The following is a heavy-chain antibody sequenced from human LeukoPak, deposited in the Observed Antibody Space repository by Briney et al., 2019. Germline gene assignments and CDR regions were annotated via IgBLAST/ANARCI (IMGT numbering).Heavy chain of an antibody. J-gene: IGHJ5*02. CDR1: GGSFSGYC. CDR2: IYSSGST. Sequence: SETLSLTCAVYGGSFSGYCWSWIRQPPGKGLEWIGRIYSSGSTNYNPSLKSRVTMSVDTSKNQFSLKLSSVTAADTAVYYCARDPSSFGGRFDPWGQGTLVAVSS. CDR3: ARDPSSFGGRFDP. V-gene: IGHV4-4*07. D-gene: IGHD3-10*01.